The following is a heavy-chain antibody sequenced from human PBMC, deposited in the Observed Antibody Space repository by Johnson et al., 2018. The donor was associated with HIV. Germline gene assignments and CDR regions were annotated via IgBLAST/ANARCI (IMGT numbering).Heavy chain of an antibody. CDR2: IGNAGDT. V-gene: IGHV3-13*01. J-gene: IGHJ3*02. CDR1: GFTFISYD. D-gene: IGHD6-6*01. Sequence: VQLVESGGGLVQPGGSLRLSCAASGFTFISYDMHWVRQAPGKGLEWVSAIGNAGDTYYPGSVKGRFTISRDNSKNTLYLQMTSLRAEDTAVYYCARDRGAGSSGAFDIWGQGTMVTVSS. CDR3: ARDRGAGSSGAFDI.